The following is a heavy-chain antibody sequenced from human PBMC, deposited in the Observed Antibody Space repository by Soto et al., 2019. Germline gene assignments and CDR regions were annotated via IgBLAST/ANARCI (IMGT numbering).Heavy chain of an antibody. CDR1: GGSISSYY. CDR3: ARVGATSKRPYYDGMDV. V-gene: IGHV4-59*01. J-gene: IGHJ6*02. D-gene: IGHD3-16*01. CDR2: IYHSGST. Sequence: PSETLSLTCTVSGGSISSYYWSWIRQPPGKGLEWIGYIYHSGSTNYNPSLKSRVTISVDTSKNQFSLKLSSVTAADTAVYYCARVGATSKRPYYDGMDVWGQGTTVTVSS.